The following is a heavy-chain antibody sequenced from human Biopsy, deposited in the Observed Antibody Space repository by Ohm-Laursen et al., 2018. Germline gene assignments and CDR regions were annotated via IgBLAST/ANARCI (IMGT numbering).Heavy chain of an antibody. CDR1: NVSFSGYY. D-gene: IGHD2-8*01. CDR3: ARGMRYCTNAVCYKSGSGSYYRYYYGMDV. J-gene: IGHJ6*02. CDR2: IKHSGST. Sequence: TLSLTCSVYNVSFSGYYWSWIRQPPGKGLEWIGEIKHSGSTNYNPSLKSRVTISVDTSKNQFSLKLSSVTAADTAVYYCARGMRYCTNAVCYKSGSGSYYRYYYGMDVWGQGTTVTVSS. V-gene: IGHV4-34*01.